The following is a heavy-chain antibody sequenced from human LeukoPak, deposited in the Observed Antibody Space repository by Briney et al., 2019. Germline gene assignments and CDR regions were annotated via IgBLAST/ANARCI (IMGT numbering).Heavy chain of an antibody. V-gene: IGHV4-39*07. D-gene: IGHD1-7*01. CDR1: GGSISSSSYY. J-gene: IGHJ4*02. Sequence: SETLSLTCIVPGGSISSSSYYWAWIRQSPGKGLEWIGTFSSGWSAYYNPSLTSRVSISKDTSDNQFSLRLYSVTAADTAVYYCARKQTGTMYDVWGQGTQVTVSS. CDR2: FSSGWSA. CDR3: ARKQTGTMYDV.